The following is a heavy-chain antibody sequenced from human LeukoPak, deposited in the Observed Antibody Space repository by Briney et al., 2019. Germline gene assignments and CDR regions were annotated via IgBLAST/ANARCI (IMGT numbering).Heavy chain of an antibody. Sequence: AGGSLRLSCAASGFTFRSYAMSWVRQAPGQGLEWVSTISGSGTNTDYADSVKGRFTISRDNSKNTLYVQMNSLRPEDTAVYYCAKATSPVISRNLFDRWGQGTLVTVSS. J-gene: IGHJ5*02. D-gene: IGHD3-3*02. CDR1: GFTFRSYA. V-gene: IGHV3-23*01. CDR3: AKATSPVISRNLFDR. CDR2: ISGSGTNT.